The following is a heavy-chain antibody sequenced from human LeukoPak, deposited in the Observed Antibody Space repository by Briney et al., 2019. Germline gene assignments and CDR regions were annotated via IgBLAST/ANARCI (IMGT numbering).Heavy chain of an antibody. D-gene: IGHD3-22*01. V-gene: IGHV1-69*06. CDR1: GYTFTSYG. CDR2: IIPIFGTA. J-gene: IGHJ6*03. Sequence: GASVKVSCKASGYTFTSYGISWVRQAPGQGLEWMGGIIPIFGTANYAQKFQGRVTITADKSTSTAYMELSSLRSEDTAVYYCARNYDSSGYYPDYYYYYMDVWGKGTTVTVSS. CDR3: ARNYDSSGYYPDYYYYYMDV.